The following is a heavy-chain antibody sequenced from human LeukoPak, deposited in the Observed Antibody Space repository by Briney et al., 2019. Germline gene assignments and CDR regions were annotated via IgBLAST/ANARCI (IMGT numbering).Heavy chain of an antibody. CDR1: GFTFSTYA. Sequence: GGSLRPSCALSGFTFSTYAMGWVRHGPGEGLGWVSSISGSGGSTYYAGSVRGRSTISRDNSKNTLYRQMNSLRAEDTAVYYCAKGLVDIVATIDYWGQGTLVTVSS. D-gene: IGHD5-12*01. CDR2: ISGSGGST. J-gene: IGHJ4*02. CDR3: AKGLVDIVATIDY. V-gene: IGHV3-23*01.